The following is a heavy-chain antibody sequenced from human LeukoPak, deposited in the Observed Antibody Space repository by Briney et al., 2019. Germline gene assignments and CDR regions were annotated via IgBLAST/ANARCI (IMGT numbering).Heavy chain of an antibody. J-gene: IGHJ3*02. V-gene: IGHV3-23*01. CDR2: ISDSGDIT. CDR1: GFTFSSCA. CDR3: AKDRRGGSYYAATLDI. Sequence: GGSLRLSYAASGFTFSSCAMSWVRQAPGKGLEWVSGISDSGDITYYADSVKGRFTISRDNSKNTLYVQMNSLRVEDTAVYFCAKDRRGGSYYAATLDIWGPGTMVTVSS. D-gene: IGHD1-26*01.